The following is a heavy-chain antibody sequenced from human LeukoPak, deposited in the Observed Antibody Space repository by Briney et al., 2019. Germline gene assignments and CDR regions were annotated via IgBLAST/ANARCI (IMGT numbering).Heavy chain of an antibody. J-gene: IGHJ6*03. Sequence: GGSLRLSCAASGFTFSSYWMSWVRQAPGKGLEWVANIKQDGSEKYYVDSVKGRFTISRDNAKNSLYLQMNSLRAEDTAVYYCARVQGEDIVVVVAATPRTYYYYYMDVWGKGTTVTVSS. V-gene: IGHV3-7*01. CDR2: IKQDGSEK. D-gene: IGHD2-15*01. CDR3: ARVQGEDIVVVVAATPRTYYYYYMDV. CDR1: GFTFSSYW.